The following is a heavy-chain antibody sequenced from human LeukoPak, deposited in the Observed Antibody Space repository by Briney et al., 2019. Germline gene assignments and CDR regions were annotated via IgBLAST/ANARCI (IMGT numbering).Heavy chain of an antibody. D-gene: IGHD6-19*01. CDR2: IYHSGST. CDR3: ATDGSSGWNYYYYMDV. Sequence: PSETLSLTCTVSGYSISSGYYWGWIRQPPGKGLEWIGSIYHSGSTYYNPSLKSRVTISVDTSKNQFSLKLSSVTAAETAVYYCATDGSSGWNYYYYMDVWGKGTTVTVSS. V-gene: IGHV4-38-2*02. CDR1: GYSISSGYY. J-gene: IGHJ6*03.